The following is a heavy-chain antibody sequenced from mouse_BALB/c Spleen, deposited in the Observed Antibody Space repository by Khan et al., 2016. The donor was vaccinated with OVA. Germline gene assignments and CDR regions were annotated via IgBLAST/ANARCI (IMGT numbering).Heavy chain of an antibody. Sequence: VQLKESGGGLVQPGGSRKLSCAASGFTFNSYGMHWVRQAPEKGLEWVAYISGDSNTIYYADTVKGRFTISRDNPKNTLFPQMTSLMSEDTAMYYCATSYFYGYYFDYWGPGTTLTVS. CDR2: ISGDSNTI. D-gene: IGHD1-1*01. V-gene: IGHV5-17*02. J-gene: IGHJ2*01. CDR1: GFTFNSYG. CDR3: ATSYFYGYYFDY.